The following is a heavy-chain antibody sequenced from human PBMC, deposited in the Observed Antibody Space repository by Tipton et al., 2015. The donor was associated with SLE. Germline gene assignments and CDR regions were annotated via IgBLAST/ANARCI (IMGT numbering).Heavy chain of an antibody. CDR3: ARENSQQLVPGYYYHYMDV. CDR1: GGSISSGSYY. V-gene: IGHV4-61*02. CDR2: IYTSGST. Sequence: TLSLTCTVSGGSISSGSYYWSWIRQPAGKGLEWIGRIYTSGSTNYNPSLKSRVTISVDTSKNQFSLKLSSVTAAETAVYYCARENSQQLVPGYYYHYMDVWGKGTTVTVSS. J-gene: IGHJ6*03. D-gene: IGHD6-13*01.